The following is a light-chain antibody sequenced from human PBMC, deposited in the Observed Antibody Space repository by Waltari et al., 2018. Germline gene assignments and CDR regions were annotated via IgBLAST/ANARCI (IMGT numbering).Light chain of an antibody. CDR1: QRVSSN. V-gene: IGKV3-15*01. CDR2: GAS. J-gene: IGKJ3*01. Sequence: EIVMTQSPATLSVSPGERATLSCRASQRVSSNLAWYQQKPGQAPRLPIYGASTRATGIPARFSGSGSGTEFTLTISSLQSEDFAVYYCQQYNNWPRTFGPGTKVDIK. CDR3: QQYNNWPRT.